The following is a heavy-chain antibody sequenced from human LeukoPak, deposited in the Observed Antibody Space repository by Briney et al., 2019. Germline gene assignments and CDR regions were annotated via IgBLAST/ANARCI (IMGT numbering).Heavy chain of an antibody. CDR3: ARAGTAWGLRSYFDC. CDR2: ISNSGSTI. J-gene: IGHJ4*02. D-gene: IGHD7-27*01. CDR1: GFTFSSYE. Sequence: PGGSLRLSCAASGFTFSSYEMNWVRQAPGKGLEWVSYISNSGSTIYHADSVKGRFTISRDNAKNSLYLQMNSLRAEDTAVYYCARAGTAWGLRSYFDCWGQGTLVTVSS. V-gene: IGHV3-48*03.